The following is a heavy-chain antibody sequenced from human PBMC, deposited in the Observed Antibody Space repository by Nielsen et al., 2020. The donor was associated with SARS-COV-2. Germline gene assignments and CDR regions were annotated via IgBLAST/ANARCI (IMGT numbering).Heavy chain of an antibody. J-gene: IGHJ4*02. D-gene: IGHD3-22*01. CDR3: TTSGPIYYYDSGGYFRFDY. CDR2: FDPENGER. Sequence: WVRQAPGQGLEWIGSFDPENGERLYAQKFQGRATVTEDTSTDTGYMELSSLTSEDTAFYYCTTSGPIYYYDSGGYFRFDYWGQGSVVTVSS. V-gene: IGHV1-24*01.